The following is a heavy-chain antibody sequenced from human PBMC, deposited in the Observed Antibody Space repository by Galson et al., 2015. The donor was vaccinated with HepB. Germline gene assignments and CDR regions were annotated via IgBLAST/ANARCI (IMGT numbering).Heavy chain of an antibody. V-gene: IGHV2-5*02. CDR3: AHIGAREAMVNWWGRHRGYYFDY. Sequence: PALVKPTQTLTLTCTFSGFSLSTSGVGVGWIRQPPGKALEWLALIYWDDDKRYSPSLKSWLTITKDTSKNQVVLTMTNMDPVDTATYYCAHIGAREAMVNWWGRHRGYYFDYWGQGTLVTVSS. CDR2: IYWDDDK. J-gene: IGHJ4*02. CDR1: GFSLSTSGVG. D-gene: IGHD5-18*01.